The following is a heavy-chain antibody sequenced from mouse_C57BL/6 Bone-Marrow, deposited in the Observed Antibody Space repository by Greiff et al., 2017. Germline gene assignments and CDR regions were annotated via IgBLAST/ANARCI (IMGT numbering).Heavy chain of an antibody. V-gene: IGHV14-2*01. Sequence: EVQLVESGAELVKPGASVKLSCTASGFTFNDSYIHWVKQRTEQGLEWLGRIDPEDGETKYAPKFPDKATITADTSSNTAYLQLSRLTSEDTAVYYCTRSLSYFGTNYWGQGTTLTVSS. CDR3: TRSLSYFGTNY. CDR2: IDPEDGET. CDR1: GFTFNDSY. J-gene: IGHJ2*01. D-gene: IGHD1-1*01.